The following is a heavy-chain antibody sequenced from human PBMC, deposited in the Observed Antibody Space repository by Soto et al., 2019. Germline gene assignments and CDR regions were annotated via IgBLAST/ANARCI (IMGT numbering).Heavy chain of an antibody. V-gene: IGHV3-23*01. Sequence: GGSLRLSCAASGFTFSSYAMSWVRQAPGKGLEWVSAISGSGGSTYYADSVKGRFTISRDNSKNTLYLQMNSLRAEDTAVYYCAKDQGLGYYYCGMDVWGQGTTVTVSS. CDR2: ISGSGGST. CDR1: GFTFSSYA. CDR3: AKDQGLGYYYCGMDV. J-gene: IGHJ6*02. D-gene: IGHD3-16*01.